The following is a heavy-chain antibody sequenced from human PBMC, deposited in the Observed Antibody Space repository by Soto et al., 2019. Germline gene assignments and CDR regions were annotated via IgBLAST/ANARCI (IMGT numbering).Heavy chain of an antibody. CDR3: AKDNDRGVINYFDY. CDR2: ISGSGGST. D-gene: IGHD3-10*02. J-gene: IGHJ4*02. CDR1: GFTFSSYS. V-gene: IGHV3-23*01. Sequence: GGSLRLSCVASGFTFSSYSMSWVRQAPGKGLEWVSAISGSGGSTYYADSVKGRFTISRDNSKNTLYLQMNSLRAEDTAVYYCAKDNDRGVINYFDYWGQGTLVTVSS.